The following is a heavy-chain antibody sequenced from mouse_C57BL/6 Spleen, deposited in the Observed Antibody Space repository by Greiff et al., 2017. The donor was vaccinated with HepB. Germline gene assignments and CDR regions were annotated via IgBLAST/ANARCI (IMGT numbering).Heavy chain of an antibody. Sequence: EVQLQQSVAELVRPGASVKLSCTASGFNIKNTYMHWVKQRPEQGLEWIGRIDPANGNTKYAPKFQGKATITADTSPNTAYLKLSSLTSEDTAIYYCAFSHHGYYEIWLAYWGQGTLVTVSA. J-gene: IGHJ3*01. D-gene: IGHD2-3*01. CDR3: AFSHHGYYEIWLAY. CDR1: GFNIKNTY. V-gene: IGHV14-3*01. CDR2: IDPANGNT.